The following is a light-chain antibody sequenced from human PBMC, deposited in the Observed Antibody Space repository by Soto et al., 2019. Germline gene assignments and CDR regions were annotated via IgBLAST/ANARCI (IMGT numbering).Light chain of an antibody. V-gene: IGLV2-14*01. CDR1: SSDVGGYNY. CDR2: DVS. Sequence: QSALTQPASVSGSPGQSITISCTGTSSDVGGYNYVSWYQQHPGKAPKLMIYDVSNRPSGVSNRFSGSKSGNTASLTISGLQAEDEDDYYCSSYTSSSHVKFGGEIKVTVL. J-gene: IGLJ2*01. CDR3: SSYTSSSHVK.